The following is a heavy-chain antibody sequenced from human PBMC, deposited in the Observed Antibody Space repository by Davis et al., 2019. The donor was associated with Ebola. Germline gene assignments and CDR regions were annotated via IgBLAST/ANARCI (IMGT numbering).Heavy chain of an antibody. CDR1: GASVSSYY. V-gene: IGHV4-59*02. D-gene: IGHD3/OR15-3a*01. J-gene: IGHJ4*02. CDR2: IYYRGST. Sequence: PSETLSLTCSVSGASVSSYYWSWIRQTPGKDLKWVGYIYYRGSTHYNPSLESRVSMSVDTSQNQLSLHLYSVTAADTGLYYCARHGLGVFPFDSWGPGTLVTVSS. CDR3: ARHGLGVFPFDS.